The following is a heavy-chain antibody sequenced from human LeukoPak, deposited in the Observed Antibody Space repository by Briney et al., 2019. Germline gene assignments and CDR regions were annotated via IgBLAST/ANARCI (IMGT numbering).Heavy chain of an antibody. CDR1: GGSISSGSYY. Sequence: NPSETLSLTCTVSGGSISSGSYYWSWIRQPAGKGLEWIGRIYTSGSTNYNPSLKSRVTISVDTSKNQFSLKLSSVTAADTAVYYCARASRYCSSTSCLLFDYWGQGTLVTVSS. D-gene: IGHD2-2*01. CDR3: ARASRYCSSTSCLLFDY. J-gene: IGHJ4*02. V-gene: IGHV4-61*02. CDR2: IYTSGST.